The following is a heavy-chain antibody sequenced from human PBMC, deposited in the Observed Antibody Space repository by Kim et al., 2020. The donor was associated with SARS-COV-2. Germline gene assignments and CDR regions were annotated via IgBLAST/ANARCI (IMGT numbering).Heavy chain of an antibody. CDR3: SRGSASYADY. CDR2: IRTKGYGGTT. Sequence: GGSLRLSCTASGFTFGDYAMSWFRQAPGKGLEWVGYIRTKGYGGTTEYAASVKGRFTISRDDSNSIVSLQMNNLRTVDTALYFCSRGSASYADYWGQGALVSVSS. CDR1: GFTFGDYA. V-gene: IGHV3-49*03. D-gene: IGHD3-10*01. J-gene: IGHJ4*02.